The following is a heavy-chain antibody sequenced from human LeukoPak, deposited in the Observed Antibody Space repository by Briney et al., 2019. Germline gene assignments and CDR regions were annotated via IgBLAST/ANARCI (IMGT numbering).Heavy chain of an antibody. CDR2: ISGSGGSP. J-gene: IGHJ4*02. CDR3: AKDLGMATIENDY. V-gene: IGHV3-23*01. Sequence: VGSLRLSCAASGFTFSSYAMSWVRQAPGKGLEWVSAISGSGGSPHYADSVKGRFTISRDNSKNTLYLQMNSLRAEDTAVYYCAKDLGMATIENDYWGQGTLVTVSS. CDR1: GFTFSSYA. D-gene: IGHD5-24*01.